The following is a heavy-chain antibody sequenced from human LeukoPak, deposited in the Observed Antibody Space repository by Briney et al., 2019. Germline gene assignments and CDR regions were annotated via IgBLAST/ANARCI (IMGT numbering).Heavy chain of an antibody. CDR3: AREELRLGHCSSTSCSSQYYYYMDV. V-gene: IGHV3-21*01. CDR1: GFTFSSYS. J-gene: IGHJ6*03. Sequence: PGGSLRLSCAASGFTFSSYSMNWVRQAPGKGLEWVSSISSSSSYIYYADSVKGRFTISRDNAKNSLYLQMNSLRAEDTAVYYCAREELRLGHCSSTSCSSQYYYYMDVWGKGTTVTVSS. D-gene: IGHD2-2*01. CDR2: ISSSSSYI.